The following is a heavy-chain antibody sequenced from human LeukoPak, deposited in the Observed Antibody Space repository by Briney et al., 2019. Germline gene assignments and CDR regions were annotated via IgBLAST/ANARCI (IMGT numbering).Heavy chain of an antibody. Sequence: GGSLRLSCAASGFTFSSYAMHWVRQAPGKGLEWVAVISYDGSNKYYADSVRGRFTISRDNSKNTLYLQMNSLRAEDTAVYYCARDLEVTMVRGVMSYWGQGTLVTVSS. V-gene: IGHV3-30-3*01. J-gene: IGHJ4*02. CDR1: GFTFSSYA. D-gene: IGHD3-10*01. CDR2: ISYDGSNK. CDR3: ARDLEVTMVRGVMSY.